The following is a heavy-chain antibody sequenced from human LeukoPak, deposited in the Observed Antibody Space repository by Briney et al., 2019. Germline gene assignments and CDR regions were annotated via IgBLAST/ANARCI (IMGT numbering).Heavy chain of an antibody. CDR2: IIPIFGTA. Sequence: SVKVSCKASGGTFTSYAISWVRQAPGQGLEWMGGIIPIFGTANYAHKFQGRVTITADESTSTAYMELSSLSSEDMAVYYCARDRAAPPALGDAFDIWGQGTMVTVSS. D-gene: IGHD6-6*01. J-gene: IGHJ3*02. CDR3: ARDRAAPPALGDAFDI. V-gene: IGHV1-69*13. CDR1: GGTFTSYA.